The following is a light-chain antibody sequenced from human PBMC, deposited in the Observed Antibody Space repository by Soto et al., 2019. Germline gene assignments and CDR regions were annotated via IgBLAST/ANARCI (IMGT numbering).Light chain of an antibody. Sequence: EIVLTQSPGTLSLSPGERATLSCRASQSVSSIYLAWYQQKPGQDPRLLIYGASSRATGIPDRFSGSGSGTDFALTISRLEPEDFAVYYCQQYGSSRLTFGGGTKVEIK. CDR1: QSVSSIY. V-gene: IGKV3-20*01. CDR3: QQYGSSRLT. J-gene: IGKJ4*01. CDR2: GAS.